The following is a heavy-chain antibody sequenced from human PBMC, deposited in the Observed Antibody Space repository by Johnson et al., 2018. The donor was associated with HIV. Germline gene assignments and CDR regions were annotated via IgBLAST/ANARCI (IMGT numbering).Heavy chain of an antibody. CDR1: GFTFSTYG. Sequence: QMQLVESGGGVVQPGRSLRLSCAASGFTFSTYGMHWVRQAPGKGLGWVAFISYDGSYKYYADSVKGRFTISRDNSKNTLYLQINSLRAEDTAVYYCAKVYSSSVPAPGIWGQGTMVTVSS. CDR3: AKVYSSSVPAPGI. J-gene: IGHJ3*02. CDR2: ISYDGSYK. D-gene: IGHD6-6*01. V-gene: IGHV3-30*18.